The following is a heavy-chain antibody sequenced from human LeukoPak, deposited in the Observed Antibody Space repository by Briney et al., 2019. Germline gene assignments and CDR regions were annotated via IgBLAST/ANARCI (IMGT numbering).Heavy chain of an antibody. V-gene: IGHV4-34*01. CDR1: GGSFSGYY. CDR2: INHSGST. CDR3: ARGPSMDY. J-gene: IGHJ4*02. Sequence: SETLSLTCAVYGGSFSGYYWSWIRQLPGKGLEWIGEINHSGSTNYNPSLKSRVTISVDTSKNQFSLKLSSVTAADTAVYYCARGPSMDYWGQGTLVTVSS.